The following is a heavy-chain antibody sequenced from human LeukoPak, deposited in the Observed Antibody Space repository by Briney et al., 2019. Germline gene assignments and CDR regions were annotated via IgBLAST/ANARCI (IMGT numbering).Heavy chain of an antibody. CDR3: AKDRGFRGIAVAGTRRAFYFDF. J-gene: IGHJ4*02. CDR1: GFTFSTYG. CDR2: IRYDGSDK. V-gene: IGHV3-30*02. D-gene: IGHD6-19*01. Sequence: GGSLRLSCAASGFTFSTYGMHWVRQAPGKGLEWVAFIRYDGSDKYYADSVKGRFTISRDNSKNTVYLQMHSLGAEDTAVYYCAKDRGFRGIAVAGTRRAFYFDFWGQGTLVTVSS.